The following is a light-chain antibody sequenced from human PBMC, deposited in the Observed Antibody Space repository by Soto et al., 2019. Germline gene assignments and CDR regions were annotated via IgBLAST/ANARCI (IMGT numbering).Light chain of an antibody. CDR3: QQYGSFT. V-gene: IGKV3-20*01. J-gene: IGKJ4*01. CDR2: GAS. CDR1: QSVSSSY. Sequence: EIVLTQSPVTLYLSRGARASLSCRASQSVSSSYLAWYQQKPGQAPRLLIYGASSRATGIPDRFSGSGSGTDFTLTISRLGPEDFAVYYCQQYGSFTFGGGTKVDI.